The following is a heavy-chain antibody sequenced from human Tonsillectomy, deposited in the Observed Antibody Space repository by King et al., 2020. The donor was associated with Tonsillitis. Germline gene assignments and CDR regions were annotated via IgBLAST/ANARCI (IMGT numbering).Heavy chain of an antibody. CDR1: GFTFSSYG. V-gene: IGHV3-30*18. CDR2: ISYEGSNK. D-gene: IGHD2-21*02. CDR3: AKDAKAYCGGDCPTHFDY. Sequence: VQLVESGGGVVQPGRSLRLSCAASGFTFSSYGMHWVRQAPGKGLEWVAVISYEGSNKHYADSVKGRFTISRDNSKNTLYLQMNSLRAGDTGVYDCAKDAKAYCGGDCPTHFDYWGQGTLVTVSS. J-gene: IGHJ4*02.